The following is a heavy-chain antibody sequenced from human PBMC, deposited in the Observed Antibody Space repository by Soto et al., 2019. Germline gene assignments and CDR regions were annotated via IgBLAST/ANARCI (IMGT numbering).Heavy chain of an antibody. CDR1: GYTFTSYA. D-gene: IGHD3-9*01. CDR2: INAGNGNT. V-gene: IGHV1-3*01. Sequence: ASVKVSCKASGYTFTSYAMHWVRQAPGQRLGWMGWINAGNGNTKYSQKFQGRVTITRDTSASTAYMELSSLRSEDTAVYYCARVGYFDWLSDYWGQGTLVTVSS. J-gene: IGHJ4*02. CDR3: ARVGYFDWLSDY.